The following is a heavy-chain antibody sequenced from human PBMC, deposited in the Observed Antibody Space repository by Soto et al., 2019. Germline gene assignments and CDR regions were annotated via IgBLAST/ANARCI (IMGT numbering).Heavy chain of an antibody. CDR3: ARDKDLEPTVWGY. J-gene: IGHJ4*02. CDR1: GDSMGSGGHY. V-gene: IGHV4-31*03. D-gene: IGHD7-27*01. CDR2: IYYSGAT. Sequence: QVQLQESGPGLVKPSQTLSLTCTVSGDSMGSGGHYYNWIRLLPGKGLEWIGYIYYSGATHYNPSLRGRVSISIDKSNNQFSLRLISVTAADTALYFCARDKDLEPTVWGYWGQGTQVTVSS.